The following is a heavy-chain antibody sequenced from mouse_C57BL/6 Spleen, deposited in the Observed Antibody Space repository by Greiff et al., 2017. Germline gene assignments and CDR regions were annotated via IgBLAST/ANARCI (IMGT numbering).Heavy chain of an antibody. CDR2: IYPGDGDT. V-gene: IGHV1-82*01. D-gene: IGHD2-3*01. J-gene: IGHJ2*01. CDR3: ARGGYYQGDY. CDR1: GYAFSSSW. Sequence: VQLQQSGPELVKPGASVKISCKASGYAFSSSWMNWVKQRPGKGLEWIGRIYPGDGDTNYNGKFKGKATLTADKSSSTAYMQLSSLTSEDSAVYFCARGGYYQGDYWGQGTTLTVSS.